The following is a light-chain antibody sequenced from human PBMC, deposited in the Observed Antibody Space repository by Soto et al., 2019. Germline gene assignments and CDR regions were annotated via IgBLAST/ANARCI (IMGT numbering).Light chain of an antibody. CDR1: QSISDT. CDR2: SAS. Sequence: EIVMTQSPATLSVSPGGRATLSCRASQSISDTLAWYQQKPGQAPRLLTYSASRRATGFPARFSGSGSGTDFTLTISSLQSEDFAVYYCQQYNNWPWTFGQGTKVEIK. CDR3: QQYNNWPWT. J-gene: IGKJ1*01. V-gene: IGKV3-15*01.